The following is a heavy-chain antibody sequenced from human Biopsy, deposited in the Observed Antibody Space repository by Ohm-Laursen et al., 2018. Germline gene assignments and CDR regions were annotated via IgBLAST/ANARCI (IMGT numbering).Heavy chain of an antibody. CDR1: GFTVSDYS. Sequence: SLRLSCAASGFTVSDYSMTWVRQAPGKGLEWVSLIQRGGGTFYGDSVKGRFTISRGNSKSTLYLQMNSLRAEDTALYHCARVQKSILWNWLDPWGQGTLVIVSS. J-gene: IGHJ5*02. D-gene: IGHD3-16*01. CDR3: ARVQKSILWNWLDP. CDR2: IQRGGGT. V-gene: IGHV3-66*01.